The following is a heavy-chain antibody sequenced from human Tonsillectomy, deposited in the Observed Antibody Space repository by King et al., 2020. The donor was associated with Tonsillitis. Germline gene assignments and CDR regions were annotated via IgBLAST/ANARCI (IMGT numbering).Heavy chain of an antibody. D-gene: IGHD6-13*01. V-gene: IGHV3-23*04. CDR2: ISGSGDNT. J-gene: IGHJ6*02. CDR1: GFTFSSHA. Sequence: VQLVESGGGLVQPGGSPRLSCAASGFTFSSHAMSWVRQAPGKGLEWVSAISGSGDNTYYADSGKGRFTISRDNSKNMLNLQMNSLRVEDTAVYYCAKGYASTWYGTAGYYFGMDVWGQGTTVTVSS. CDR3: AKGYASTWYGTAGYYFGMDV.